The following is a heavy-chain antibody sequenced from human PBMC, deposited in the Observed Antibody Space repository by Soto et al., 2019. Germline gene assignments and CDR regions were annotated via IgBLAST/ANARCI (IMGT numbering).Heavy chain of an antibody. D-gene: IGHD6-6*01. J-gene: IGHJ4*02. CDR2: IYNSGNT. V-gene: IGHV4-59*01. CDR3: AAPPRY. Sequence: SETLSLTCTVSGGSISSYYWNWIRQPPGKGLEWIGYIYNSGNTNYNPSLRSRVIISIDTSKNQFSLKLTSVTAADTAVYYCAAPPRYWGQGTLVTVS. CDR1: GGSISSYY.